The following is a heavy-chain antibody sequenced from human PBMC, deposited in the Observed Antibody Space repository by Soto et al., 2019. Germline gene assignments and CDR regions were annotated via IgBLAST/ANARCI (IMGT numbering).Heavy chain of an antibody. CDR1: GGSIGSRDYY. CDR2: IYYNGNT. V-gene: IGHV4-31*02. Sequence: QVQVQESGPGLVKPSQTLSLKCSVSGGSIGSRDYYWSWIRQHPEKGLEWIGSIYYNGNTDYNPSLGGXPXGXXATSMNEFSLKLTSVTAAATAVYYCARDKGGAALKGSGMDVWGQGTRVTVS. J-gene: IGHJ6*02. D-gene: IGHD3-10*01. CDR3: ARDKGGAALKGSGMDV.